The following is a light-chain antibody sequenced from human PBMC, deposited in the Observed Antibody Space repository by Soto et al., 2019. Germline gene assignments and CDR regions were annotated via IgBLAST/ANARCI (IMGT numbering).Light chain of an antibody. CDR3: LQHNSYPFT. J-gene: IGKJ3*01. Sequence: DIQMTQSPSSLSASVGDRVTITCRASQDIGNALGWFQQKPGKAHKRLIYAASTMQSGVPSRFSGSRSGTEFTLTISSLQPEDFATYYCLQHNSYPFTFGPGTKVDIK. V-gene: IGKV1-17*01. CDR2: AAS. CDR1: QDIGNA.